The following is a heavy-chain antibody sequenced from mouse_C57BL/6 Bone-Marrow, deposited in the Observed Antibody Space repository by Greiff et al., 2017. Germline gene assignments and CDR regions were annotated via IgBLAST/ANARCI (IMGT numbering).Heavy chain of an antibody. CDR3: ARGQFITTVVRAMDY. J-gene: IGHJ4*01. CDR2: IYPGSGNT. D-gene: IGHD1-1*01. V-gene: IGHV1-76*01. Sequence: VQLVESGAELVRPGASVKLSCKASGYTFTDYYINWVKQRPGQGLEWIARIYPGSGNTYYNEKFKGKATLTAEKSSSTAYMQLSSLTSEDSAVYFCARGQFITTVVRAMDYWGQGTSVTVSS. CDR1: GYTFTDYY.